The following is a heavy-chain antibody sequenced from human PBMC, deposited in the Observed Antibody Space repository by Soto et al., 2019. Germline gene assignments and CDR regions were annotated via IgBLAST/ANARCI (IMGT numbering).Heavy chain of an antibody. J-gene: IGHJ4*02. CDR1: GYTFTSYG. CDR2: ISAFNGNT. D-gene: IGHD2-21*02. Sequence: ASVKVSCKASGYTFTSYGINWARQAPGQGLEWMGWISAFNGNTNYAQKLQGRVTMTTDTSTSTAYMELRSLRSDDTAVYYCTRDRYPRTLSQGDGYFDYWGQGTLVTVSS. CDR3: TRDRYPRTLSQGDGYFDY. V-gene: IGHV1-18*01.